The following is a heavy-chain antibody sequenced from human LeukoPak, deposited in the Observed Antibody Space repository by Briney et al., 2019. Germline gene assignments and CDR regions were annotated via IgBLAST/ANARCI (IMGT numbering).Heavy chain of an antibody. V-gene: IGHV3-7*01. D-gene: IGHD2-2*01. CDR2: IKQDGSEE. Sequence: PGGSLRLFCAASGFTFSSYWMSWVRQAPGKGLEWVANIKQDGSEENFVDSVKGRFTISRDNAKNSLYLQMNSLRAEDTAVYYCARVGGYCSSISNCYGDYWGQGTLVTVSS. CDR1: GFTFSSYW. CDR3: ARVGGYCSSISNCYGDY. J-gene: IGHJ4*02.